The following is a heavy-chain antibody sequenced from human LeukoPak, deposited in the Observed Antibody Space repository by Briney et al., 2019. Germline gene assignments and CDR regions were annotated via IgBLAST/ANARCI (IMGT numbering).Heavy chain of an antibody. D-gene: IGHD6-6*01. V-gene: IGHV3-21*01. Sequence: SLRHSRAPSGFTFSSYIMNWLRQAPGKGLEEVSSIRSSSSYIYYADSVTGRFTISRDDAKISLYLQMNSLRAEDTAVYYCARAHSSFDFDYWGQGTLVTVSS. J-gene: IGHJ4*02. CDR2: IRSSSSYI. CDR3: ARAHSSFDFDY. CDR1: GFTFSSYI.